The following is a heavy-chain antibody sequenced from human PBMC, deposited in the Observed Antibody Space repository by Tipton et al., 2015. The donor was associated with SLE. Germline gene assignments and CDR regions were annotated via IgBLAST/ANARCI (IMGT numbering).Heavy chain of an antibody. CDR1: GGSISSYY. V-gene: IGHV4-59*01. CDR2: IYYTGST. CDR3: ATETPEDAFDI. J-gene: IGHJ3*02. Sequence: GLVKPSETLSLTCTVTGGSISSYYWSWIRQSPGKGLEWIGFIYYTGSTTYNPSLKSRVTISVDTSKNQFSLKLSSVTAADTAVYYCATETPEDAFDIWGQGTMVTVSS. D-gene: IGHD4-23*01.